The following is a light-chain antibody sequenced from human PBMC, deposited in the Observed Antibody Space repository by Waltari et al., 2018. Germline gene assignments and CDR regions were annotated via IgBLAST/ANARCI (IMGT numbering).Light chain of an antibody. CDR2: GAA. CDR3: QQYNNWPPWT. J-gene: IGKJ1*01. CDR1: QSLTND. V-gene: IGKV3-15*01. Sequence: EVVLTQSPAALSVSPGETATLSCRASQSLTNDLAWYQQKPGQPPRLLIFGAATRATGVPARFSGSGFGTEFILTITNLQSEDFAFYYCQQYNNWPPWTFGQGTRVEIK.